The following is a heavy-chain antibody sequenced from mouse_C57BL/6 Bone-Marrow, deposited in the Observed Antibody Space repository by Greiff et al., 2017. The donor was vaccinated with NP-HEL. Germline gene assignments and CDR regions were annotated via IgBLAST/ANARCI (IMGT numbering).Heavy chain of an antibody. CDR1: GFNIKDDY. CDR2: IDPENGDT. J-gene: IGHJ3*01. Sequence: EVQLVESGAELVRPGASVKLSCTASGFNIKDDYMHWVKQRPEQGLEWIGWIDPENGDTEYASKFQGKATITADTSSNTAYLQLSSLTSEDTAVYYCTSYDYPFAYWGQGTLVTVSA. CDR3: TSYDYPFAY. V-gene: IGHV14-4*01. D-gene: IGHD2-4*01.